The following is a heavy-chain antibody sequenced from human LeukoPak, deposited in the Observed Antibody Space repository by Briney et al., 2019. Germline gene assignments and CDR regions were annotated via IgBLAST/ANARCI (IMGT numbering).Heavy chain of an antibody. V-gene: IGHV3-21*01. CDR1: GFTFSSYS. J-gene: IGHJ3*02. Sequence: GGSLRLSCAASGFTFSSYSMNWVRQAPGKGLEWVSSISSSSSYIYYADSVKGRFTISRDNAKNSLYLQMNSLRAEDTAVYYCARSLIVGATHGAFDIWGQGTMVTVSS. CDR2: ISSSSSYI. CDR3: ARSLIVGATHGAFDI. D-gene: IGHD1-26*01.